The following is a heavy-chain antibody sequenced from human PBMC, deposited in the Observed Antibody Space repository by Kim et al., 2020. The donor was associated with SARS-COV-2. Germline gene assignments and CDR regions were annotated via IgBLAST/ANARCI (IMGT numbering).Heavy chain of an antibody. J-gene: IGHJ4*02. D-gene: IGHD6-6*01. CDR2: ISSGGTYI. CDR1: GFTFSDYS. Sequence: GGSLRLSCAASGFTFSDYSMNWVRQAPGKGLEWVSSISSGGTYILYADSVKGRFTIARDNAKNSLYLQMNSLRAEDTAVYYCAREGFGSSLYFDYWGQGTLVTVSS. CDR3: AREGFGSSLYFDY. V-gene: IGHV3-21*01.